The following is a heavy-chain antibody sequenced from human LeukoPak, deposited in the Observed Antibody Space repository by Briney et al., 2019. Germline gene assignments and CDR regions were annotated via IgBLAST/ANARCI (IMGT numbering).Heavy chain of an antibody. J-gene: IGHJ3*01. D-gene: IGHD3-22*01. V-gene: IGHV1-2*02. Sequence: GASVKVSCKASGYTFTDYYMHWVRQAPGQGLEWMGWINPNSGRTNYAEKFQGRVTITSATSISTVYMELNRLTSDDTAVYYCARDRRYYDSSGYFVWGQGTMVTVSS. CDR2: INPNSGRT. CDR1: GYTFTDYY. CDR3: ARDRRYYDSSGYFV.